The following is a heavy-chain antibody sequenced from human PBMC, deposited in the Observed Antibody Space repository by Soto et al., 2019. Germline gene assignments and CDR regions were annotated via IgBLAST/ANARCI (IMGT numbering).Heavy chain of an antibody. CDR1: GGSFIVYY. J-gene: IGHJ6*02. CDR2: INHIGST. D-gene: IGHD6-13*01. CDR3: GSIAVAGINYYYYGMDV. V-gene: IGHV4-34*01. Sequence: PCETRSLTCAIYGGSFIVYYWSWLRQPPGNGLEWSGEINHIGSTNYNPSLKSRVIISVATSKNHFSLKLCSVSAADTAVYYCGSIAVAGINYYYYGMDVWGQGTTVTVSS.